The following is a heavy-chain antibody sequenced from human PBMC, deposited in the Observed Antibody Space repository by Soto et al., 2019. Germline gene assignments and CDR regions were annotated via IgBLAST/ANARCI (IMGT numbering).Heavy chain of an antibody. D-gene: IGHD2-2*02. V-gene: IGHV5-10-1*01. J-gene: IGHJ4*02. Sequence: GESLKISCKGSGYSFTSYWISWVRQMPGKGLEWMGRIDPSDSYTNYSPSFQGHVTISADKSISTAYLQWSSLKASDTAMYYCARILLDCSSTSCYTVPGYCGQGTLVTVSS. CDR1: GYSFTSYW. CDR2: IDPSDSYT. CDR3: ARILLDCSSTSCYTVPGY.